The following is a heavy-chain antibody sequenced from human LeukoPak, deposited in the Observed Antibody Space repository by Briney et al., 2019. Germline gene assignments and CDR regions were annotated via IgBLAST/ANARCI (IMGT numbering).Heavy chain of an antibody. J-gene: IGHJ5*02. CDR1: GGSISSSIYY. CDR2: IFYSGNT. V-gene: IGHV4-39*07. Sequence: SETLSLTCTVSGGSISSSIYYWGWIRQPPGKGLEWIGSIFYSGNTYYNPSLKSRVTISVDTSKNQFSLNLRSVTAADTAVYYCAREVMGPWGQGILVTVSS. CDR3: AREVMGP.